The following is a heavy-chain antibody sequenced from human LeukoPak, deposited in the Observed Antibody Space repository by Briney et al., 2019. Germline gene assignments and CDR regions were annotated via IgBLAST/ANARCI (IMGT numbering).Heavy chain of an antibody. CDR2: IEPNSGGA. CDR1: GYTFTVKF. J-gene: IGHJ4*02. D-gene: IGHD3-22*01. CDR3: AVENFYDRSGYSKAFDY. Sequence: ASVKVSCKTSGYTFTVKFLHWLRQAPGQGLEWMAGIEPNSGGAVYGQNFRGWVPVTRDTSVSTAYMELSRLRSDDTAVYYCAVENFYDRSGYSKAFDYWGQGTLVTVSS. V-gene: IGHV1-2*04.